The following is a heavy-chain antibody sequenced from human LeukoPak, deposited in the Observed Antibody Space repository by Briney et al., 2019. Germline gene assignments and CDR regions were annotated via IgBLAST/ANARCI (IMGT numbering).Heavy chain of an antibody. V-gene: IGHV2-5*02. CDR3: AHNMAATYKEFDY. Sequence: ESGPTLVKPTQSLTLTCTVSGFSLNTHGVGVGWIRQPPGKAMEWLALISWDDDKRYSPSLKSRLTIAKDTSKYQVVLTITNMDPVDSGTYYCAHNMAATYKEFDYWGQGTLVTVSS. CDR1: GFSLNTHGVG. CDR2: ISWDDDK. D-gene: IGHD1-26*01. J-gene: IGHJ4*02.